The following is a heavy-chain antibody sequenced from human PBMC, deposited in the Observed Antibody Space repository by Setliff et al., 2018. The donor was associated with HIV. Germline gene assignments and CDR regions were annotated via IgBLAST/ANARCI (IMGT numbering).Heavy chain of an antibody. V-gene: IGHV1-3*01. D-gene: IGHD3-10*01. Sequence: ASVKVSCKASGYTFTTYSLHWVSQAPGHSLEWVGWINVGKGDTKYSQELQDRVTITRDTSANTAYIELSRLRSDDTAVYFCVRGALLAAFDFDYWGQGTLVTVSS. J-gene: IGHJ4*01. CDR3: VRGALLAAFDFDY. CDR1: GYTFTTYS. CDR2: INVGKGDT.